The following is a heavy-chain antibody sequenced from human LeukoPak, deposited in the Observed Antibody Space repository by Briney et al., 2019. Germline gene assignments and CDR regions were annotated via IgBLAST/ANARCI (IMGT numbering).Heavy chain of an antibody. CDR3: ARGVGGYNYVGY. D-gene: IGHD5-24*01. J-gene: IGHJ4*02. CDR1: GGTFSSYA. V-gene: IGHV1-69*13. CDR2: IIPIFGTA. Sequence: ASVKVSCKASGGTFSSYAISWVRQAPGQGLEWMGGIIPIFGTANYAQKFQGRVMITADESTSTAYMELSSLRSEDTAVYYCARGVGGYNYVGYWGQGTLVTVSS.